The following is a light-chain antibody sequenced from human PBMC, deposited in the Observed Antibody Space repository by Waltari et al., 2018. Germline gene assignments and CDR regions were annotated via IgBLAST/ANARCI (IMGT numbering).Light chain of an antibody. CDR3: QQSYRTPLT. CDR2: DTS. J-gene: IGKJ4*01. V-gene: IGKV1-39*01. CDR1: QSTSNF. Sequence: DIQLTQSPSSLSASAGDRVTITCRASQSTSNFLNWYQQKPWKAPNLLIYDTSSLQSGFPSRYSGRGSGTDFTLTISSLQPEEFATYFCQQSYRTPLTFGGGTKVEIK.